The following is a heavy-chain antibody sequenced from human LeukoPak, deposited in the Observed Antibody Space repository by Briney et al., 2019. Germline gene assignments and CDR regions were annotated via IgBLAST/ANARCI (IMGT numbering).Heavy chain of an antibody. V-gene: IGHV1-46*01. Sequence: ASVKVSCKASGYTFTSYYMHWVRQAPGQGLEWMGIINPSGGSTSYAQKFQGRVTMTRDTSTSTVYMELSSLRSEDTAVYYCVTSNNDIAAPGYWGQGTLVTVSS. D-gene: IGHD6-25*01. J-gene: IGHJ4*02. CDR2: INPSGGST. CDR1: GYTFTSYY. CDR3: VTSNNDIAAPGY.